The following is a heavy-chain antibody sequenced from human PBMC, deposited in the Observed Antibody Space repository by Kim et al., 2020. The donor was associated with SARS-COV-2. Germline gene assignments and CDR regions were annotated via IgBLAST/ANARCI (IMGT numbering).Heavy chain of an antibody. CDR1: GYTFTSYA. V-gene: IGHV7-4-1*02. Sequence: ASVKVSCKASGYTFTSYAMNWVRQAPGQGLEWMGWINTNTGNPTYAQGFTGRFVFSLDTSVSTAYLQISSLKAEDTAVYYCARDYDILTGYYYYYYYMDVWGKGTTVNVS. J-gene: IGHJ6*03. D-gene: IGHD3-9*01. CDR3: ARDYDILTGYYYYYYYMDV. CDR2: INTNTGNP.